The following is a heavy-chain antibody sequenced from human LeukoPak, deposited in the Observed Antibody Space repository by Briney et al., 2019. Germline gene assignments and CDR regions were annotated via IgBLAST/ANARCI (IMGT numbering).Heavy chain of an antibody. CDR1: GGSFSGYY. J-gene: IGHJ5*02. V-gene: IGHV4-34*01. CDR2: INHSGST. D-gene: IGHD2-21*01. Sequence: PSETLSLTCAVYGGSFSGYYWSWIRQPPGKGLEWIGVINHSGSTNYNPSLKSRVTISVDTSKNQFSLMLSSVTAAETAVYFCARAPILVLIATSGGWFDPWVQGTLVTVSS. CDR3: ARAPILVLIATSGGWFDP.